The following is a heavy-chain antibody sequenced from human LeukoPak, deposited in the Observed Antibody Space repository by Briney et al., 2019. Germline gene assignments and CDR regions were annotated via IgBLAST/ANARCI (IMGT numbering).Heavy chain of an antibody. Sequence: PGGSLRLSCAASGFTFSSYAMSWVRQAPGKGLEWVSAISGSGGSTYYADSVKGRFTISRDNSKNTLYLQMNSLRAEDTAVYYCAKVHRPNEDIVVVPAAIVADEFDYWGQGTLVTVSS. V-gene: IGHV3-23*01. J-gene: IGHJ4*02. CDR3: AKVHRPNEDIVVVPAAIVADEFDY. CDR1: GFTFSSYA. D-gene: IGHD2-2*02. CDR2: ISGSGGST.